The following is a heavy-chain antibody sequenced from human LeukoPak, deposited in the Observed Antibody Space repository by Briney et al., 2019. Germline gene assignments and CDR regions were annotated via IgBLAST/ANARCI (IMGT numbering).Heavy chain of an antibody. D-gene: IGHD1-14*01. CDR3: ARVLYNLDAFDI. J-gene: IGHJ3*02. Sequence: GGSLRLSCAASGFTFSSYWMSWVRQAPGRGLEWVANIKQDGSEKYYVDSVKGRFAISRDNAKNSLYLQMNSLRAEDTAVYYCARVLYNLDAFDIWGQGTMVTVSS. CDR2: IKQDGSEK. CDR1: GFTFSSYW. V-gene: IGHV3-7*03.